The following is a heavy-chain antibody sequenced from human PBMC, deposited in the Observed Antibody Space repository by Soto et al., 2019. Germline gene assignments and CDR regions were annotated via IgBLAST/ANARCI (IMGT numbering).Heavy chain of an antibody. Sequence: QITLNESGPTVVRPTETLTXXCRFSGFSLTTSGVGVGWIRQSPGKAPEWLALIYWDDDKRYSASLKSRLTITKDTSKNQVVLTVSDLDPTDTATYYCAHRVLRTVFGLVTTTAIYFDFWGQGTPVAVSS. J-gene: IGHJ4*02. CDR2: IYWDDDK. CDR1: GFSLTTSGVG. D-gene: IGHD3-3*01. CDR3: AHRVLRTVFGLVTTTAIYFDF. V-gene: IGHV2-5*02.